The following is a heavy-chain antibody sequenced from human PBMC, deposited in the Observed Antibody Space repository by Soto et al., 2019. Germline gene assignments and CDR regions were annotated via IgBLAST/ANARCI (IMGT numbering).Heavy chain of an antibody. CDR2: ISGSSDAA. D-gene: IGHD1-26*01. J-gene: IGHJ6*02. V-gene: IGHV3-23*01. CDR3: AKYSGSYTVYTSLSR. Sequence: EVQLLESGGGLVQPGGSLRLSCAASGFPFSTSAMNWVRQAPGKGLEWVSIISGSSDAAYYAESVKGRFASSRDNSKNTLYLQMNSLSAEDTAVYYFAKYSGSYTVYTSLSRWGQRPTVTVS. CDR1: GFPFSTSA.